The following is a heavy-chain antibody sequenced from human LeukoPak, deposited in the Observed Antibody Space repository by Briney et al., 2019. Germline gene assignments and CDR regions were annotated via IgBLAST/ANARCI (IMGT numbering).Heavy chain of an antibody. V-gene: IGHV3-21*01. CDR1: GFTFSSYS. J-gene: IGHJ4*02. CDR3: ARYYDSSGYYDY. D-gene: IGHD3-22*01. CDR2: ISSSSSYI. Sequence: GGSLRLSCAASGFTFSSYSMNWVRQAPGKGLEWVSSISSSSSYIYYADSVKGRFTISRDNAKNSLYLQMNSLRAEDTAVYYCARYYDSSGYYDYRGQGTLVTVSS.